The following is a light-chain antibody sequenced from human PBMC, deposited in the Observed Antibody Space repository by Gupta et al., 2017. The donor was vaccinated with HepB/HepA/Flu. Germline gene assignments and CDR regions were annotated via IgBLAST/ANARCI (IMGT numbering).Light chain of an antibody. CDR1: QGISSY. V-gene: IGKV1-9*01. CDR3: QQLNSYQLT. CDR2: DAS. J-gene: IGKJ4*01. Sequence: DIQLTQSPSFLSASVGDRVTITCRASQGISSYLAWYQQKPGKAPKLLIYDASTLQSGVPSRFSGSGSGTEFTLTISSLQPEDFATYYCQQLNSYQLTFGGGTKVAIK.